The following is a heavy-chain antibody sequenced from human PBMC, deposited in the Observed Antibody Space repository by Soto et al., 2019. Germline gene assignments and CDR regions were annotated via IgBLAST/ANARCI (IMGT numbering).Heavy chain of an antibody. J-gene: IGHJ4*02. D-gene: IGHD3-9*01. Sequence: QVQLVESGGGVVQPGRSLRLSCAASGFTFTNYGMHWVRQAPGKGLEWVAVISYDGSKKYYTDSVKGRFAISRDNSKNTVYLQMNSLRAEDTAVYYCAKEEAGGSYDILTGYYLMGYWGQGTLVTVSS. CDR2: ISYDGSKK. V-gene: IGHV3-30*18. CDR3: AKEEAGGSYDILTGYYLMGY. CDR1: GFTFTNYG.